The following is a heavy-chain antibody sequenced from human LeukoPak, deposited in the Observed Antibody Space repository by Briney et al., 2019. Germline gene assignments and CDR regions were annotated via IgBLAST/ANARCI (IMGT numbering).Heavy chain of an antibody. Sequence: SETLSLTCTVSGGFISSYYWSWIRQHPGKGLEWIGYIYYSGSTYYNPSLKSRVTISVDTSKNQFSLKLSSVTAADTAVYYCARIPTVVTPFFDYWGQGTLVTVSS. J-gene: IGHJ4*02. D-gene: IGHD4-23*01. CDR1: GGFISSYY. CDR3: ARIPTVVTPFFDY. CDR2: IYYSGST. V-gene: IGHV4-59*06.